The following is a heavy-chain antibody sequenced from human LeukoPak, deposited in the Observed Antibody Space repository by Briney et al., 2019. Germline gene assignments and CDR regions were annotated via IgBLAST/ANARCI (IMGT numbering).Heavy chain of an antibody. J-gene: IGHJ4*02. V-gene: IGHV3-23*01. CDR1: GFTFNNYA. Sequence: PGGSLRLSCAGSGFTFNNYAMSWVRQTPRKGLEWVSTIMISGDDTYYADPVKGRFTMSRDKSKNTLYLQMSYLRAEDTAVYYCVRAAPGDCSNTSCSLFDNWGQGILVTVSS. CDR2: IMISGDDT. CDR3: VRAAPGDCSNTSCSLFDN. D-gene: IGHD2-2*01.